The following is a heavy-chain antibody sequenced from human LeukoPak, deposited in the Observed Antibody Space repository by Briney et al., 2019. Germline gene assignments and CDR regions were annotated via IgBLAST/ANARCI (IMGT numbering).Heavy chain of an antibody. Sequence: SVKVSCKASGGTFSSYAISRVRQAPGQGLEWMGRIIPILGIANYAQKFQGRVTITADKSTSTAYMELSSLRSEDTAVYYCARRGGGNTGGFYFDYWGQGSLVTVSS. CDR3: ARRGGGNTGGFYFDY. CDR1: GGTFSSYA. J-gene: IGHJ4*02. D-gene: IGHD5-18*01. V-gene: IGHV1-69*04. CDR2: IIPILGIA.